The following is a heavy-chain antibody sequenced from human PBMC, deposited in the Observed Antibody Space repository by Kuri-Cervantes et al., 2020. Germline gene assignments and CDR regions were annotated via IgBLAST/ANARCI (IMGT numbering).Heavy chain of an antibody. CDR2: ISTTSTYI. CDR3: ARGSLSSWNDGLYDS. CDR1: GFSFSNTW. V-gene: IGHV3-21*01. Sequence: GESLKISCAASGFSFSNTWMTWVRQAPGKGLEWVSSISTTSTYIFYADSMKGRFTISRDNAENSLYLQMDSLRAEDTAVYYCARGSLSSWNDGLYDSWGQGTLVTVSS. D-gene: IGHD1-1*01. J-gene: IGHJ4*02.